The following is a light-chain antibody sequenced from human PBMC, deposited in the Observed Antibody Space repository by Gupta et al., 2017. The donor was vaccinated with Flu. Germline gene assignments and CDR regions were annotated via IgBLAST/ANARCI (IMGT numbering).Light chain of an antibody. CDR3: QQFHHWPIT. CDR2: GSS. Sequence: GESATLSVRASQSVSSTLAWYQHKPGQPPRLLIYGSSTRATGIPARFSGSGSGTEFTLTISSLQSEDFAVYYCQQFHHWPITFGQGTRLEIK. CDR1: QSVSST. V-gene: IGKV3D-15*01. J-gene: IGKJ5*01.